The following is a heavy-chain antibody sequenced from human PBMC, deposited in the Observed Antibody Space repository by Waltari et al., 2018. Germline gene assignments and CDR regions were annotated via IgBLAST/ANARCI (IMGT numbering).Heavy chain of an antibody. Sequence: QVQLVQSGAEVKKPGASVKVSCKASGYTFPGYYMHWVRRAPGQGLEWMGWINPNSGGTNYAQKFQGWVTMTRDKSISTAYMELSRLRSDDTAVYYCARSPWEKTTCCDYWGQGTLVTVSS. CDR3: ARSPWEKTTCCDY. D-gene: IGHD1-26*01. J-gene: IGHJ4*02. V-gene: IGHV1-2*04. CDR2: INPNSGGT. CDR1: GYTFPGYY.